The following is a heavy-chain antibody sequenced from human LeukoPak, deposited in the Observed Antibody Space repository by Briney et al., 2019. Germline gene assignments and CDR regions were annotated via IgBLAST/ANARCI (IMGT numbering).Heavy chain of an antibody. Sequence: GASVKVSCKASGYTFTGYYMHWVRQAPGQGLEWMGWINPNSGGTNYAQKFQGRVTMTRDTSISTAYMELSRLRSDDTAVYYCARRPTYYYDSSGFDYWGQGTLVTVSS. J-gene: IGHJ4*02. CDR1: GYTFTGYY. CDR3: ARRPTYYYDSSGFDY. V-gene: IGHV1-2*02. CDR2: INPNSGGT. D-gene: IGHD3-22*01.